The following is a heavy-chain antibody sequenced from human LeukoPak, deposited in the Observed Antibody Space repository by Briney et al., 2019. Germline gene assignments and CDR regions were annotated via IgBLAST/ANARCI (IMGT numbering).Heavy chain of an antibody. Sequence: ASVKVSCKASGYTFTGYYMPWVRKAPGQGLEWMGWINPNSGGTNYAQKFQGRVTMTRDTSISTAYMELSRLRSDDTAVYYCARALRLGIAFDIWGQGTMVTVSS. CDR2: INPNSGGT. CDR3: ARALRLGIAFDI. CDR1: GYTFTGYY. J-gene: IGHJ3*02. D-gene: IGHD3-16*01. V-gene: IGHV1-2*02.